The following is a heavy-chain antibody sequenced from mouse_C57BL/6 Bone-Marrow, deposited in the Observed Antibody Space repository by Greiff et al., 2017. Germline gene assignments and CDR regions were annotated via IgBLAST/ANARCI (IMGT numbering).Heavy chain of an antibody. Sequence: QVQLQQPGAELVMPGASVKLSCKASGYTFTSYWMHWVKQRPGQGLEWIGELDPSDSYTNHNQKFKGKSKLTVDKSSSTAYMQLSSLTSEDSAVYYCARLGYYGSKYGRYFDVWGTGTTVTVSS. J-gene: IGHJ1*03. V-gene: IGHV1-69*01. CDR1: GYTFTSYW. CDR2: LDPSDSYT. CDR3: ARLGYYGSKYGRYFDV. D-gene: IGHD1-1*01.